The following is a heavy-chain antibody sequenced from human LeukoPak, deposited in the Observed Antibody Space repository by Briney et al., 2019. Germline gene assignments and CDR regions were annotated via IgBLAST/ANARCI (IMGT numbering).Heavy chain of an antibody. CDR1: GYTFTSYY. V-gene: IGHV1-18*04. Sequence: ASVKVSCKASGYTFTSYYMHWVRQAPGQGLEWMGWISAYNGNTNYAQKLQGRVTMTTDTSTSTAYMELRSLRSDDTAVYYCARDGYCSSTSCYSSYYYYGMDVWAKGPRSPSP. J-gene: IGHJ6*02. CDR3: ARDGYCSSTSCYSSYYYYGMDV. D-gene: IGHD2-2*03. CDR2: ISAYNGNT.